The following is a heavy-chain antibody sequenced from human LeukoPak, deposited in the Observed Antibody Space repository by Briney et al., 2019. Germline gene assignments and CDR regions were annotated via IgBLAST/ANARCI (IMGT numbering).Heavy chain of an antibody. CDR2: MNPNSGNT. Sequence: ASVKVSCKASGYTFTSYGISWVRQAPGQGLEWMGWMNPNSGNTGYAQKFQGRVTITRNTSISTAYMELSSLRSEDTAVYYCARGLRGSGRVHGSGSYRFDYWGQGTLVTVSS. CDR1: GYTFTSYG. D-gene: IGHD3-10*01. CDR3: ARGLRGSGRVHGSGSYRFDY. J-gene: IGHJ4*02. V-gene: IGHV1-8*03.